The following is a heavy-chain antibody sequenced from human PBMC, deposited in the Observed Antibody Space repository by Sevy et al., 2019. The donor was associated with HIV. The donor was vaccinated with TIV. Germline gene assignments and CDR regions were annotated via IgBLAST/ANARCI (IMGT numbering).Heavy chain of an antibody. CDR1: DGSFSGYY. Sequence: SQTLSLTCAVHDGSFSGYYWNWIRQLPGKGLEWIGEINESGITYYNPSLKSRVTISVDTSKKQCTLKLNSVTAVDSAVYFCARSPPVVVVPGAPSWFDPWGQGTLVTVSS. D-gene: IGHD2-2*01. CDR3: ARSPPVVVVPGAPSWFDP. CDR2: INESGIT. J-gene: IGHJ5*02. V-gene: IGHV4-34*01.